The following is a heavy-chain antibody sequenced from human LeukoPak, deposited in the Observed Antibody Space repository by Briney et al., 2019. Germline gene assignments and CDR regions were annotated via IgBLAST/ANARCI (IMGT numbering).Heavy chain of an antibody. Sequence: GGSLRLSCAASGFTFSSYGMHWVRQAPGKGLEWVALIWYDGSNKDYADSVKGRFTISRDNSRNTLYLQMNSLRAEETAVYYCARDLQSYYYDSSGLEVDYWGQGTLVTVSS. J-gene: IGHJ4*02. D-gene: IGHD3-22*01. CDR2: IWYDGSNK. CDR3: ARDLQSYYYDSSGLEVDY. V-gene: IGHV3-33*01. CDR1: GFTFSSYG.